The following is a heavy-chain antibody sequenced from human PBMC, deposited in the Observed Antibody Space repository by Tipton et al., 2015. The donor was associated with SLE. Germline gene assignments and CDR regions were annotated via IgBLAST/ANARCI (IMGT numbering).Heavy chain of an antibody. V-gene: IGHV3-7*03. Sequence: GSLRLSCAASGFTFSNYWMSWVRQAPGKGLEWVANIKQDGSEKYYVDSVKGRFTISRDNAKKSLYLQMNSLRAEDTAVYYCARVSKSDSVFDYWGQGTLVTVSS. CDR2: IKQDGSEK. CDR3: ARVSKSDSVFDY. CDR1: GFTFSNYW. J-gene: IGHJ4*02.